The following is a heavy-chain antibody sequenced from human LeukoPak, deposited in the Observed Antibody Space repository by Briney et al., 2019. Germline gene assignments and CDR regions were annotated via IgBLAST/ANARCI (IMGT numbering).Heavy chain of an antibody. CDR1: GFTLSSYW. Sequence: GGSLRLSCAASGFTLSSYWMHWVRQVPGKGLVWVSRINTDGGSTSYADSVKGRFTISRDNARNTLYLEMNSLRTEDTAVYYCTRGDVGYYGYFDHWGQGTLVTVSS. CDR2: INTDGGST. J-gene: IGHJ4*02. CDR3: TRGDVGYYGYFDH. V-gene: IGHV3-74*01. D-gene: IGHD4-17*01.